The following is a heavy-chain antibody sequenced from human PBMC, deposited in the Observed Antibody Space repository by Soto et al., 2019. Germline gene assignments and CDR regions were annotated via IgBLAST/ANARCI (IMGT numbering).Heavy chain of an antibody. J-gene: IGHJ4*02. Sequence: SVKVSCKASGGTFSSYAISWVRQAPGQGLEWMGGIIPIFGTANYAQKFQGRVTITADESTSTAYTELSSLRSEDTAVYYCAREVTEDGGSYAYYFDYWGQGTLVTVSS. V-gene: IGHV1-69*13. CDR1: GGTFSSYA. CDR3: AREVTEDGGSYAYYFDY. CDR2: IIPIFGTA. D-gene: IGHD1-26*01.